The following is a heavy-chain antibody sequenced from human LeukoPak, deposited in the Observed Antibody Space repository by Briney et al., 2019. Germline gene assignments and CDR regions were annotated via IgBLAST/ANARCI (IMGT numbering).Heavy chain of an antibody. CDR3: ARRRDSSSWYEEDY. V-gene: IGHV4-39*01. CDR2: IYYSGST. D-gene: IGHD6-13*01. CDR1: GGSVSGSNYY. Sequence: SETLSLTCTVSGGSVSGSNYYWGWIRQPPGKGLEWIGVIYYSGSTYYNPSLKSRVTISGDTSKNQLSLKLSSVTAADTAVYYCARRRDSSSWYEEDYWGQGTLVTVSS. J-gene: IGHJ4*02.